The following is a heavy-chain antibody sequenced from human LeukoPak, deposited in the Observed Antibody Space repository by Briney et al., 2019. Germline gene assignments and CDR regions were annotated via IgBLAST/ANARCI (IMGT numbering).Heavy chain of an antibody. J-gene: IGHJ3*02. D-gene: IGHD4-17*01. CDR1: GFTFSSYS. CDR3: ARDLDYGDYEAFDI. Sequence: GGSLRLSCAASGFTFSSYSMNWVRQAPGKGLEWVSSISSSSSYIYYADSVKGRFTISRDNAKNTLYLQMNSLRAEDTAVYYCARDLDYGDYEAFDIWGQGTMVTVSS. CDR2: ISSSSSYI. V-gene: IGHV3-21*01.